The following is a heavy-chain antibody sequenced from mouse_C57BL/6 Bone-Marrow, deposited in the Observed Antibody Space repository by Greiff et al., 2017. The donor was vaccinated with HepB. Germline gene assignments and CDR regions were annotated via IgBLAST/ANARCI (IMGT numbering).Heavy chain of an antibody. J-gene: IGHJ3*01. CDR2: ISSGGDYI. CDR3: TTAQAPWFAY. Sequence: EVHLVESGAGLVKPGGSLKLSCAASGFTFSSYAMSWVRQTPEKRLEWVAYISSGGDYIYYADTVKGRFTISRDNARNTLYLQMSSLKSEDTAMYYCTTAQAPWFAYWGQGTLVTVSA. CDR1: GFTFSSYA. D-gene: IGHD3-2*02. V-gene: IGHV5-9-1*02.